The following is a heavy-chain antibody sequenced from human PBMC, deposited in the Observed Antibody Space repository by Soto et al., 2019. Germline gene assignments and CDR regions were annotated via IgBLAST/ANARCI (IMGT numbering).Heavy chain of an antibody. CDR1: VGTFSSYS. V-gene: IGHV3-23*01. CDR2: ISGSGGST. D-gene: IGHD6-19*01. CDR3: EKINAHGNSGWYPT. J-gene: IGHJ5*02. Sequence: WVSXRLACSSSVGTFSSYSISWFRHAPGKGLDWVSAISGSGGSTYYADSVNGRFNISRDNSKNTLYLQMNSLRAEDTAVSYCEKINAHGNSGWYPTWGQGTLVTVSS.